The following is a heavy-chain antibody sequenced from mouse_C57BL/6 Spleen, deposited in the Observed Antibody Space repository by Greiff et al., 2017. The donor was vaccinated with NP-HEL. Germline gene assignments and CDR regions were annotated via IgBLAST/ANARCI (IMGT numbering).Heavy chain of an antibody. CDR2: ISYDGSN. D-gene: IGHD2-4*01. Sequence: EVQLQQSGPGLVKPSQSLSLTCSVTGYSITSGYYWNWIRQFPGNKLEWMGYISYDGSNNYNPSLKNRISITRDTSKNQFCLKLNSVTTEDTATDDCAREEDYDDGYYAMDYWGQGTSVTVSS. CDR1: GYSITSGYY. J-gene: IGHJ4*01. CDR3: AREEDYDDGYYAMDY. V-gene: IGHV3-6*01.